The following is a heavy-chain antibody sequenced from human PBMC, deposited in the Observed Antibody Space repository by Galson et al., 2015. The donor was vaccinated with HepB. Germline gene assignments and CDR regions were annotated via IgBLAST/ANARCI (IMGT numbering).Heavy chain of an antibody. CDR3: ASPFCIGGNCYPLWY. J-gene: IGHJ4*02. CDR2: ISTTSDNK. CDR1: GFTFSSYT. Sequence: SLRLSCAASGFTFSSYTMNWVRQAPGKGLEWISYISTTSDNKFSADSVKGRFIISRDTSKNTVYLQMRSLRAEDTAVYYCASPFCIGGNCYPLWYWGQGTPVTVSS. V-gene: IGHV3-48*01. D-gene: IGHD2-15*01.